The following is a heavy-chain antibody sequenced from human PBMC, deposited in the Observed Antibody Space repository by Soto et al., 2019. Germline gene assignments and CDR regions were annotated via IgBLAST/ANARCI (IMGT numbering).Heavy chain of an antibody. CDR2: IIPIFGTA. Sequence: QVQLVQSGAEVKKPGSSVKVSCKASGGTFSSYAISWVRQAPGQGLEWMGGIIPIFGTANYAQKFQGRVTITADESTSTAYMEPSSLSSEDTAVYYCARDLYGGKAYYYYYGMDVWGQGTTVTVSS. CDR3: ARDLYGGKAYYYYYGMDV. V-gene: IGHV1-69*01. CDR1: GGTFSSYA. J-gene: IGHJ6*02. D-gene: IGHD4-17*01.